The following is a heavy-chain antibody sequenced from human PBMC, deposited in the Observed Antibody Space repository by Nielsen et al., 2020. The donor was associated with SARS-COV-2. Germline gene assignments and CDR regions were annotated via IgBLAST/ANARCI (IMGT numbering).Heavy chain of an antibody. D-gene: IGHD1-26*01. J-gene: IGHJ4*02. CDR2: ISWNSGSI. Sequence: GGSLRLSCAASGFTFDDYAMHWVRQAPGKGLEWVSGISWNSGSIGYADSVKGRFTISRDNAKNSLYLQMNSLRAEDTALYYCATLSGSLHYWGQGTLVTVSS. CDR3: ATLSGSLHY. V-gene: IGHV3-9*01. CDR1: GFTFDDYA.